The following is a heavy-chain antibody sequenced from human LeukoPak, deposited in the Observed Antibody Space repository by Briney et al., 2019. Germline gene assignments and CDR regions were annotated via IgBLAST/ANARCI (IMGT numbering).Heavy chain of an antibody. CDR2: ISDNGATT. CDR1: GFTFSSYA. D-gene: IGHD6-19*01. J-gene: IGHJ4*02. V-gene: IGHV3-23*01. Sequence: PGGSLRLSCAASGFTFSSYAMSWVRQVPGKGLEWVAGISDNGATTNYADSVKGRFTITRDNSKDTLYLQMNSLRAEDTAIYYCAKAYSSGWSPFDYWGQGTQVTVSS. CDR3: AKAYSSGWSPFDY.